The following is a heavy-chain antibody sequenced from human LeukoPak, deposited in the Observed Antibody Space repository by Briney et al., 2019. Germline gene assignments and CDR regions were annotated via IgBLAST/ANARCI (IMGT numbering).Heavy chain of an antibody. CDR1: GFTFDGYS. D-gene: IGHD6-19*01. V-gene: IGHV3-9*03. J-gene: IGHJ3*02. CDR3: AKSAGYSSGGVFDI. CDR2: ITWDSSGI. Sequence: GGSLRLSCAASGFTFDGYSMHWVRQGPGKGLEWVSGITWDSSGIGYADSVKGRFTISRGNARNSLYLQMNSLRAEDMALYYCAKSAGYSSGGVFDIWGQGTMVTVSS.